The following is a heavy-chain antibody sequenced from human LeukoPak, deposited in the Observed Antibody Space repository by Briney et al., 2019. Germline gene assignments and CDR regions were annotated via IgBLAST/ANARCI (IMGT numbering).Heavy chain of an antibody. J-gene: IGHJ4*02. D-gene: IGHD4-23*01. CDR2: IIPILGIA. CDR1: GGTLSSYA. Sequence: SVKVSCKASGGTLSSYAISWVRQAPGQGLEWMGRIIPILGIANYAQKFQGRVTITADKSTSTAYMELSSLRSEDTAVYYCARDRPIYGGHFDYWGQGTLVTVSS. CDR3: ARDRPIYGGHFDY. V-gene: IGHV1-69*04.